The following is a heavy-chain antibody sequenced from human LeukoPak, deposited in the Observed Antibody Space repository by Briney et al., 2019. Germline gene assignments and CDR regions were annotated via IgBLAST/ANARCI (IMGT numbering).Heavy chain of an antibody. V-gene: IGHV1-2*02. CDR2: INPNSGGT. CDR1: GYTFTSYD. CDR3: ARDGPYYGSGSYISYYFDY. J-gene: IGHJ4*02. Sequence: ASVKVSCKASGYTFTSYDINWVRQATGQGLEWMGWINPNSGGTNYAQKFQGRVTMTRDTSISTAYMELSRLRSDDTAVYYCARDGPYYGSGSYISYYFDYWGQGTLVTVSS. D-gene: IGHD3-10*01.